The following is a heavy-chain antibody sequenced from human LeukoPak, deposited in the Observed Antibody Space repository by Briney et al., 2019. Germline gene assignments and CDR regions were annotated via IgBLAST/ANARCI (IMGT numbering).Heavy chain of an antibody. CDR1: GYSFVSYW. V-gene: IGHV5-51*01. J-gene: IGHJ5*02. CDR3: AATTTVCGGDCYSGEWWFDP. D-gene: IGHD2-21*02. Sequence: GESLKISRKGSGYSFVSYWIAWVRQMPGKGLEWMGIIYPGDSDVRYSPSFEGQATISADMSINTAYLQWDSLKPSDTAIYYCAATTTVCGGDCYSGEWWFDPWGQGTLVTVSP. CDR2: IYPGDSDV.